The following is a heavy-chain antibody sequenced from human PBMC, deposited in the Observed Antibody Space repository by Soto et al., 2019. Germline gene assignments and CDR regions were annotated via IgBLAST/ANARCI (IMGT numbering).Heavy chain of an antibody. J-gene: IGHJ6*02. V-gene: IGHV3-33*06. CDR1: GFTFSSYG. CDR3: AKITGTIGDYYYYYGMDV. CDR2: IWYDGSNK. Sequence: GGSLSLSCAASGFTFSSYGMHWVRQAPGKGLEWVAVIWYDGSNKYYADSVKGRFTISRDNSKNTLYLQMNSLRAEDTAVYYCAKITGTIGDYYYYYGMDVWGQGTTVTVSS. D-gene: IGHD1-7*01.